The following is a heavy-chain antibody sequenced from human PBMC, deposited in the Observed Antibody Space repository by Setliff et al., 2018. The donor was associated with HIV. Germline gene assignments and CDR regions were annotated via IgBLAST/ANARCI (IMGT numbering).Heavy chain of an antibody. J-gene: IGHJ4*02. CDR1: GGSISAYY. CDR2: IYYSGGT. V-gene: IGHV4-59*01. CDR3: ARNRVPSSL. D-gene: IGHD3-10*01. Sequence: SETLSLTCTVSGGSISAYYWSRIRQPPGKGLEWIGYIYYSGGTTYNPSLKSRVTISLDTPKNQFSLKLNSVIAADTAVYYCARNRVPSSLWGQGTLVTVSS.